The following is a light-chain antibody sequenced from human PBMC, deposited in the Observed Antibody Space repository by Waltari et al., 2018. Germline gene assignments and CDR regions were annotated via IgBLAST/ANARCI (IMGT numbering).Light chain of an antibody. CDR3: QQFNTYPWT. J-gene: IGKJ1*01. Sequence: DIQMTQSPSTLSVSVGDRVTITCRASETISSWSAWYQQRPGKAPNLLIYKASRLGSGVPSRFSGSGSGTEFTLTISSLQPEDFATYYCQQFNTYPWTFGQGTKVDI. CDR2: KAS. CDR1: ETISSW. V-gene: IGKV1-5*03.